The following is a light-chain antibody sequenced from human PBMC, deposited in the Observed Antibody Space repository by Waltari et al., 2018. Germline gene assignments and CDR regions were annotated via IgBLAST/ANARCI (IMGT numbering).Light chain of an antibody. Sequence: EIVLTQSPGTMSLSPGERATLSCRASQSIGKYSFWYQQKPGQAHRLLIYAASSRATGVPDRFSGSGSGTDFSLTISRLEPEDFAVYYCQNHERLPATFGQGTKVEIK. CDR1: QSIGKY. CDR2: AAS. V-gene: IGKV3-20*01. J-gene: IGKJ1*01. CDR3: QNHERLPAT.